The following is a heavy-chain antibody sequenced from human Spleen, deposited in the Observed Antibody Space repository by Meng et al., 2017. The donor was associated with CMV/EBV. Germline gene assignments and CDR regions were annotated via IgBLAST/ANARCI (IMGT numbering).Heavy chain of an antibody. CDR2: IYYSGST. J-gene: IGHJ5*02. Sequence: GSLRLSCTVSGGSISSYYWSWIRQPPGKGLEWIGYIYYSGSTNYNPSLKSRVTISVDTSKNQFSLKLSSVTAADTAVYYCARDSGDSDWFDPWGQGTLVTVSS. CDR1: GGSISSYY. CDR3: ARDSGDSDWFDP. V-gene: IGHV4-59*01. D-gene: IGHD3-10*01.